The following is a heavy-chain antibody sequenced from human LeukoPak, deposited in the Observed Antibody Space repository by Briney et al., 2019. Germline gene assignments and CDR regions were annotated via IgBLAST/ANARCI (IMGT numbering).Heavy chain of an antibody. CDR1: GGTFSSYA. D-gene: IGHD2-2*01. CDR2: IIPIFGTA. Sequence: SVKVSCKASGGTFSSYAISWVRQAPGQGLEWMGGIIPIFGTANYAQKFQGRVTITTDESTSTAYMELSSLRSEDTAVYYCARDYLGYCSSTSCSINWFDPWGQGTLATVSS. J-gene: IGHJ5*02. CDR3: ARDYLGYCSSTSCSINWFDP. V-gene: IGHV1-69*05.